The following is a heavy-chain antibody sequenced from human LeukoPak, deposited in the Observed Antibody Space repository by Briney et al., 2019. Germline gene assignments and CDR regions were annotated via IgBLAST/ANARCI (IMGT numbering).Heavy chain of an antibody. CDR1: GGTLSGYN. J-gene: IGHJ6*03. D-gene: IGHD5-18*01. CDR3: ARLHADTSLTPYYYYIYV. V-gene: IGHV4-59*08. CDR2: IYYSGST. Sequence: SETLSLTCTASGGTLSGYNWSWIRQPPGKGLEWIGYIYYSGSTNHNPSPESRATISVNTYINQSSLQLSSVTAADTAVYYCARLHADTSLTPYYYYIYVWGKGTTVTVSS.